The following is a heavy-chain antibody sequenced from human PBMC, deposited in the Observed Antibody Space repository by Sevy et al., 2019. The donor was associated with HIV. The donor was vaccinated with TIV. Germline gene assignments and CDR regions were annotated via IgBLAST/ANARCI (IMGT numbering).Heavy chain of an antibody. D-gene: IGHD3-16*01. CDR1: GGSVSSGTYY. Sequence: SDTLSLSCSVSGGSVSSGTYYWSWIRQPPGKGLEWIGHIYKTGSTNYKLSLQSRVPISVDTSTNQFSLRLRSVTAADTAVYYCARVPRGQLWYSGSLGGYYYHMDVWGKGTTVTVSS. CDR2: IYKTGST. V-gene: IGHV4-61*01. CDR3: ARVPRGQLWYSGSLGGYYYHMDV. J-gene: IGHJ6*03.